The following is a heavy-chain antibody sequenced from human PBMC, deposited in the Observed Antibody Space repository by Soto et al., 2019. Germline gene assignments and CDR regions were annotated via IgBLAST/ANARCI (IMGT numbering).Heavy chain of an antibody. CDR1: GFTFNSNG. D-gene: IGHD2-15*01. Sequence: PGGSLRLSCETSGFTFNSNGMHWVRQAPGKGLEWVAIIWYDGTNKKYADSVRGRFTVSRDSSKNTVYLQMNSLRAEDTAVYYCAKDASWRLVAAFNNWFDPWGQGTLVTVSS. V-gene: IGHV3-30*02. CDR2: IWYDGTNK. CDR3: AKDASWRLVAAFNNWFDP. J-gene: IGHJ5*02.